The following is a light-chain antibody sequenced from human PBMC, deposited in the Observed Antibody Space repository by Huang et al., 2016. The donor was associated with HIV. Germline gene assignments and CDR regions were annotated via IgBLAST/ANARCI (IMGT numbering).Light chain of an antibody. CDR3: QQSYSTIYT. Sequence: DIQMTQSPSSLSASVGDRVTITCRASQTIITYINWYQQKPGKAPKLLIYGASTLQSGVPARFSGSGSGTDFTLTINSLQPEDFGTYFCQQSYSTIYTFGQGTKLEIK. V-gene: IGKV1-39*01. CDR2: GAS. J-gene: IGKJ2*01. CDR1: QTIITY.